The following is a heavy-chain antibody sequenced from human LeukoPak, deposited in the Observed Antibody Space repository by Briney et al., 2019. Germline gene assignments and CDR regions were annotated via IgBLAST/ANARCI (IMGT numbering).Heavy chain of an antibody. Sequence: GGYLRLSCAASGFTFSSYAMSWVRQAPGKGLEWVSAISGSGGSTYYADSVKGRFTISRDNSKNTLYLQMNSLRAEDTAVYYCAKLGYGDTAGYFDYWGQGTLVTVSS. V-gene: IGHV3-23*01. CDR2: ISGSGGST. CDR1: GFTFSSYA. J-gene: IGHJ4*02. D-gene: IGHD4-17*01. CDR3: AKLGYGDTAGYFDY.